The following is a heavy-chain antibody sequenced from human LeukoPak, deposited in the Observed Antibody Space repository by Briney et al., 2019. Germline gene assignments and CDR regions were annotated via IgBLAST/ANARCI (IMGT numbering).Heavy chain of an antibody. CDR2: INHSGST. CDR1: GGSFSGYY. Sequence: SSETLSLTXAVYGGSFSGYYWSWIRQPPGKGLEWIGEINHSGSTNYNPSLKCRVTISVDTSKNQFSLKLSSVTAADTAVYYCARGRGYYYGSGSQTSNFDYWGQGTLVTVSS. D-gene: IGHD3-10*01. CDR3: ARGRGYYYGSGSQTSNFDY. V-gene: IGHV4-34*01. J-gene: IGHJ4*02.